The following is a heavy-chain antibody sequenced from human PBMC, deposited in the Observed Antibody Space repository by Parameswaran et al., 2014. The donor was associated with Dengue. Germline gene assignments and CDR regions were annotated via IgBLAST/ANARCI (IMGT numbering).Heavy chain of an antibody. J-gene: IGHJ4*02. Sequence: WVRQAPGQGLEWMGRINPNSGGTNYAQKFQGRVTMTRDTSISTAYMELSRLRSDDTAVYYCARGRWLQPFDYWGQGTLVTVSS. CDR2: INPNSGGT. CDR3: ARGRWLQPFDY. D-gene: IGHD5-24*01. V-gene: IGHV1-2*06.